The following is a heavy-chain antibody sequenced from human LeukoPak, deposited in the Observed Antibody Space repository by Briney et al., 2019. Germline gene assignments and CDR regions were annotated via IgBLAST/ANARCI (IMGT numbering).Heavy chain of an antibody. CDR1: GFTFSDYY. CDR3: ARDLRYYYMDV. V-gene: IGHV3-11*04. CDR2: ISSSGSAI. Sequence: GGSLRLSCAASGFTFSDYYMSWIRQAPGKGLEWVSYISSSGSAIKYADSVKGRFTISRDNAKNSLYLQMNSLRADDTAMYYCARDLRYYYMDVWGKGTTVTVSS. J-gene: IGHJ6*03.